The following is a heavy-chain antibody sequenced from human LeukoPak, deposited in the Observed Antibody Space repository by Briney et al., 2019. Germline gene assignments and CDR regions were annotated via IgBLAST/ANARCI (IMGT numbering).Heavy chain of an antibody. CDR1: GYTLTELS. CDR2: FDPEDGGT. D-gene: IGHD3-10*01. CDR3: ATGGITMVRGVIHPRYYYYYGMDV. J-gene: IGHJ6*02. Sequence: ASVKVSCKVSGYTLTELSMHWVRQAPGKGLEWMGGFDPEDGGTIYAQKFQGRVTMTEDTSTDTAYMELSSLRSEDTAVYYCATGGITMVRGVIHPRYYYYYGMDVWGQGTTVTVSS. V-gene: IGHV1-24*01.